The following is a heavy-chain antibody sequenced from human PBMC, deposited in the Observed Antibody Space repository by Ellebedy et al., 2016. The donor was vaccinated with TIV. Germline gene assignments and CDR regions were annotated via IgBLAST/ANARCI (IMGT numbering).Heavy chain of an antibody. CDR1: GSTFSSYT. J-gene: IGHJ5*02. CDR2: ISGSGGGT. V-gene: IGHV3-23*01. Sequence: GGSLRLSXAASGSTFSSYTMGWVRQAPGKGLEWVSDISGSGGGTYYADSVKGRFTISRDNSKNTLYLQMNSLRVEDTAVYYCAKGITAAVVEGSLFDPWGQGTLVTVSS. CDR3: AKGITAAVVEGSLFDP. D-gene: IGHD6-13*01.